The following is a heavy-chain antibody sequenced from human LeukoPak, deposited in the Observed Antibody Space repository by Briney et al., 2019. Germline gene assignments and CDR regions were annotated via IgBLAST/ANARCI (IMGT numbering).Heavy chain of an antibody. V-gene: IGHV4-39*01. CDR2: IYYSGST. CDR3: ARAWTTVTTYYFDY. Sequence: SETLSLTCTVSGGSISSSSYYWGWIRQPPGKGLEWIGSIYYSGSTYYNPSLKSRVTISVDTSKNQFSLKLSSVTAADTAVYYCARAWTTVTTYYFDYWGQGTLVTVSS. D-gene: IGHD4-17*01. J-gene: IGHJ4*02. CDR1: GGSISSSSYY.